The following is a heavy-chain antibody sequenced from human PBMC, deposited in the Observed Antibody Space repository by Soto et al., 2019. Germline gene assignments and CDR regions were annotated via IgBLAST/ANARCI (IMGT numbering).Heavy chain of an antibody. CDR1: GFTFSSYG. CDR2: IWYDGSNK. D-gene: IGHD3-9*01. Sequence: QVQLVESGGGVVQPGRSLRLSCAASGFTFSSYGMHWVRQAPGKGLEWVAVIWYDGSNKYYADSVKGRFTISRDNSKNTLYLQRNSLRAEDTAVYYCARDDDRSLDYWGQGTLVTVSS. J-gene: IGHJ4*02. V-gene: IGHV3-33*01. CDR3: ARDDDRSLDY.